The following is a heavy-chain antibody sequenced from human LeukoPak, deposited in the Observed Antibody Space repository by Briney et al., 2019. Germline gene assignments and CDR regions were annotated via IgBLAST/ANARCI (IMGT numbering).Heavy chain of an antibody. D-gene: IGHD3-10*01. Sequence: GGSLRLSCAASGFTFSSYAMSWVRQAPGKGLEWVSSISGSGTSTDYADSVKGRFTISRDNSKNTLFLQMNSLRAEDTALYYCAKRFYGSGSYYPTDSWGQGTLVTVSS. CDR2: ISGSGTST. J-gene: IGHJ4*02. V-gene: IGHV3-23*01. CDR3: AKRFYGSGSYYPTDS. CDR1: GFTFSSYA.